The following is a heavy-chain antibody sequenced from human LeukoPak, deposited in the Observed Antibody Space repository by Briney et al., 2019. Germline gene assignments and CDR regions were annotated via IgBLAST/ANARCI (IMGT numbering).Heavy chain of an antibody. CDR2: IYYSGST. D-gene: IGHD5-18*01. V-gene: IGHV4-39*01. CDR1: GGSISSSSYY. J-gene: IGHJ4*02. CDR3: ASTKTAMDSFDY. Sequence: PSETLSLTCTVSGGSISSSSYYWGWIRQPPGKGLEWIGSIYYSGSTYYNPSLKSRVTISVDTSKNQFSLKLSSVTAADTAVYYCASTKTAMDSFDYWGQGTLVTVSS.